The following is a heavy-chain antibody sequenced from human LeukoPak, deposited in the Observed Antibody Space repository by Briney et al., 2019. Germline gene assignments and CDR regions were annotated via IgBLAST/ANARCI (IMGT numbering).Heavy chain of an antibody. Sequence: SETLSLTCTVSGGSISSYYWSWIRQPPGKGLEWIGYIYYSGSTNYNPSLKSRVTMSVHTSKNQFSLKLSSVTAADTAVYYCAKFGGMCDSMVVAATRRFDYWGQGTLVTVSS. CDR1: GGSISSYY. CDR3: AKFGGMCDSMVVAATRRFDY. D-gene: IGHD2-15*01. J-gene: IGHJ4*02. V-gene: IGHV4-59*12. CDR2: IYYSGST.